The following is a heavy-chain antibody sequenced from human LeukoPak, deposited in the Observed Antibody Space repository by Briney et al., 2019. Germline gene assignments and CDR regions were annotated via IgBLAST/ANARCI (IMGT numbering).Heavy chain of an antibody. Sequence: GSLRLSCAASGFTFSSYAMSWVRQPPGKGLEWIGEIYHSGSTNYNPSLKSRVTISVDKSKNQFSLKLSSVTAADTAVYYCASTSRGSGWYSYYYYYYMDVWGKGTTVTVSS. CDR3: ASTSRGSGWYSYYYYYYMDV. J-gene: IGHJ6*03. D-gene: IGHD6-19*01. CDR2: IYHSGST. CDR1: GFTFSSYAM. V-gene: IGHV4-4*02.